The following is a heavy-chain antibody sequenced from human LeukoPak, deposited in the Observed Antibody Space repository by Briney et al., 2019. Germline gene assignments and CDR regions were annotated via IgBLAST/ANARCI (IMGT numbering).Heavy chain of an antibody. Sequence: SQTLSLTCTVSGGSVGSRAHYWSWIRQPAGKGLEYIGRIYTDGSSNHNPSLKSRVSISMDRSNNQFSLILMSVTAADTGVYYCARHFGRSSTSFDAFDIWGQGTMVTVSS. CDR2: IYTDGSS. D-gene: IGHD2-2*01. CDR3: ARHFGRSSTSFDAFDI. V-gene: IGHV4-61*02. J-gene: IGHJ3*02. CDR1: GGSVGSRAHY.